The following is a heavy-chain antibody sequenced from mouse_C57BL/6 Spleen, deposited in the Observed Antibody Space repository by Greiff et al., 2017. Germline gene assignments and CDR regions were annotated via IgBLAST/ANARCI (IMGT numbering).Heavy chain of an antibody. J-gene: IGHJ2*01. V-gene: IGHV8-8*01. CDR1: GFSLSTFGMG. CDR2: IWWDDDM. Sequence: QVTLKVCGPGILQPSQTLSLTCSFSGFSLSTFGMGVGWIRQPSGKGLEWLAHIWWDDDMYYNPALKSRLTISKDTSKNQVFLKIANVDTADTATYYCARMNGTGTRGNYFDYWGQGTTLTVSS. CDR3: ARMNGTGTRGNYFDY. D-gene: IGHD4-1*01.